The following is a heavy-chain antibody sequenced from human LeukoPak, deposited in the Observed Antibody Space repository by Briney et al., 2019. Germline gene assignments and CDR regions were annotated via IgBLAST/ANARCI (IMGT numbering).Heavy chain of an antibody. V-gene: IGHV3-21*01. CDR2: ISSSSSYI. D-gene: IGHD3-22*01. CDR3: AREQSGHYYDSSGYAFFDY. CDR1: GFTFSSYS. J-gene: IGHJ4*02. Sequence: GGSLRLSCAASGFTFSSYSMNWVRQAPGKGPEWVSSISSSSSYIYYADSVKGRFTISRDNAKNSLYLQMNSLRAEDTAVYYCAREQSGHYYDSSGYAFFDYWGQGTLVTVSS.